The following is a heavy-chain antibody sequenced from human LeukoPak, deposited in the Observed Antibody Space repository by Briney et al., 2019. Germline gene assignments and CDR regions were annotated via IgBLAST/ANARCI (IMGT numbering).Heavy chain of an antibody. D-gene: IGHD6-6*01. CDR3: ARADSNIAARRVGFDS. CDR1: GFTFSSYW. V-gene: IGHV3-7*01. Sequence: PGGSLRLSCAASGFTFSSYWMSWVRQAPGKGLEWVATIKQDGSEKYYVDSVKGRFTISRDNAKNSLYLQMNSLRAEDTAIYYCARADSNIAARRVGFDSWGQGTLVTVSS. J-gene: IGHJ4*02. CDR2: IKQDGSEK.